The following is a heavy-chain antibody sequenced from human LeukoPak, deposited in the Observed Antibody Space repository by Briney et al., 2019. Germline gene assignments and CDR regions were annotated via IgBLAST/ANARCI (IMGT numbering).Heavy chain of an antibody. CDR3: AKEGDSSSWDVDY. CDR1: GFTFSSYA. Sequence: GGSLRLSCAASGFTFSSYAMSWVRQAPGRGLKWVAVISYDGSNKYYADSVKGRFTISRDNSKNTLYVQMNSLRPEDTAVYYCAKEGDSSSWDVDYWGQGTLVTVSS. V-gene: IGHV3-30*18. CDR2: ISYDGSNK. J-gene: IGHJ4*02. D-gene: IGHD6-13*01.